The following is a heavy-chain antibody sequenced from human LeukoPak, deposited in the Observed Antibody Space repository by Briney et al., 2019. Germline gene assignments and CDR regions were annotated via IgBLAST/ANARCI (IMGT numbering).Heavy chain of an antibody. CDR3: ARRGYSSSSDV. V-gene: IGHV4-34*01. CDR1: GGSFSGYY. J-gene: IGHJ6*04. Sequence: PSETLSLTCAVYGGSFSGYYWSWIRQPPGKGLEWIGEINHSGSTNYNPSLKSRVTIPIDTSKNQFSLKLTSVTAADTAVYYCARRGYSSSSDVWGKGTTVTVSS. CDR2: INHSGST. D-gene: IGHD6-6*01.